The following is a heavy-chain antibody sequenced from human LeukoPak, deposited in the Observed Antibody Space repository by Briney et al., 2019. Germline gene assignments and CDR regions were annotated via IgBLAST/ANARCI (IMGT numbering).Heavy chain of an antibody. J-gene: IGHJ4*02. CDR2: ITSSSHAT. D-gene: IGHD1-26*01. CDR1: GFTFSAFV. Sequence: GGSLRLACAASGFTFSAFVVNWVRQAPGKGLEWLSSITSSSHATFYAPSVRGRFTISRDNPRNSLYLQMDGLRADDTAVYYCGVAASSTSDFDYWGQRTLVTVSS. V-gene: IGHV3-21*01. CDR3: GVAASSTSDFDY.